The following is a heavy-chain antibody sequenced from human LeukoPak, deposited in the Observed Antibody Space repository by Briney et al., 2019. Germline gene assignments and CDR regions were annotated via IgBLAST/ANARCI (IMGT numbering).Heavy chain of an antibody. V-gene: IGHV4-39*07. CDR2: MYYSGST. CDR1: GGSVSGSSYY. J-gene: IGHJ4*02. Sequence: PSETLSLTCTVSGGSVSGSSYYWGWVRQPPGKGLEWIATMYYSGSTNCNPSLKSRVTISVDTSKNQFSLKLSSVTAADTAVYYCARARGYSVITFGGVRGPHFDYWGQGTLVTVSS. CDR3: ARARGYSVITFGGVRGPHFDY. D-gene: IGHD3-16*01.